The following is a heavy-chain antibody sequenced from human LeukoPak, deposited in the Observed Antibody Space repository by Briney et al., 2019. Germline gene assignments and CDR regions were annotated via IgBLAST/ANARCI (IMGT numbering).Heavy chain of an antibody. CDR1: GCTFTGYY. CDR2: INPNSGGT. CDR3: ARAYNWNDVRVLIWFDP. Sequence: ASVKVSCKASGCTFTGYYMHWVRQAPGQGLEWMGWINPNSGGTNYAQKFQGRVTMTRDTSISTAYMELSRLRSDDTAVYYCARAYNWNDVRVLIWFDPWGQGTLVTVSS. J-gene: IGHJ5*02. V-gene: IGHV1-2*02. D-gene: IGHD1-20*01.